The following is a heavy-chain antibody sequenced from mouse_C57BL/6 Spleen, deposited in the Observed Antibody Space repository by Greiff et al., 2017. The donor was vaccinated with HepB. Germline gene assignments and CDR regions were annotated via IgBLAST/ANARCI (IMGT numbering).Heavy chain of an antibody. CDR3: ARGLGSYWYFDV. V-gene: IGHV1-64*01. D-gene: IGHD1-1*01. CDR1: GYTFTSYW. Sequence: VQLQQSGAELVKPGASVKLSCKASGYTFTSYWMHWVKQRPGQGLEWIGMIHPNSGSTNYNEKFKSKATLTVDKSSSTAYMQLSSLTSEDSAVYYCARGLGSYWYFDVWGTGTTVTVSS. CDR2: IHPNSGST. J-gene: IGHJ1*03.